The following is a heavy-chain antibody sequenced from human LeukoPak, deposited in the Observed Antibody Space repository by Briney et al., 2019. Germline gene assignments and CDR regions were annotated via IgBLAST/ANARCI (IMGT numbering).Heavy chain of an antibody. CDR1: GFTFSSYW. CDR3: ARKLEGYDSSGYYQYLDY. CDR2: INSDGNNT. D-gene: IGHD3-22*01. J-gene: IGHJ4*02. V-gene: IGHV3-74*01. Sequence: GGSLRLSCAASGFTFSSYWMHWVRQGPGKGLVWVSRINSDGNNTSYADSVKGRFTISRDNAKNTVYLQMNSLRAEDTAVYYCARKLEGYDSSGYYQYLDYWGQGTLVTVSS.